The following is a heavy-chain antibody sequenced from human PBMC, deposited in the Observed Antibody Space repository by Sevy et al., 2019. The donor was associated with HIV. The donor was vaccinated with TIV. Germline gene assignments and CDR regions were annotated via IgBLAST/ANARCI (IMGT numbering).Heavy chain of an antibody. J-gene: IGHJ6*03. CDR3: ARDLTEMATNRDYYYYYMDV. CDR1: GGTFSSYA. Sequence: ASVKVSCKASGGTFSSYAISWVRQAPGQGLEWMGRIIPIFGTAKYGQKFQGRVTITADESTSTAYMELSSLRSEDTAVYYCARDLTEMATNRDYYYYYMDVWGKGPTVPVS. V-gene: IGHV1-69*13. CDR2: IIPIFGTA. D-gene: IGHD5-12*01.